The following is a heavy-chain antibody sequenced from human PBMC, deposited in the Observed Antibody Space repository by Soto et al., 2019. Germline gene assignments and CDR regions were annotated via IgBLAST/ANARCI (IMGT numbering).Heavy chain of an antibody. V-gene: IGHV1-18*01. CDR3: ARVKGITIFGVVPSIDY. CDR1: GYTFTSYG. CDR2: ISAYNGNT. Sequence: GASVKVSCKASGYTFTSYGISWVRQAPGQGLEWMGWISAYNGNTNYAQKLQGRVTMTTDTSTSTAYMELRSLRSDDTAVYYCARVKGITIFGVVPSIDYWGQGTLVTVSS. D-gene: IGHD3-3*01. J-gene: IGHJ4*02.